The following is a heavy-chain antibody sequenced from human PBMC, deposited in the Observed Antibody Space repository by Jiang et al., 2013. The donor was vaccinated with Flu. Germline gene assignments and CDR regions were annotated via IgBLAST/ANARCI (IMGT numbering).Heavy chain of an antibody. CDR1: GVSIISSNW. V-gene: IGHV4-4*02. D-gene: IGHD2/OR15-2a*01. J-gene: IGHJ4*02. CDR3: ARHLLYYYDH. Sequence: AVSGVSIISSNWWSWVRQPPGKGLEWIAETFHSGNTNYNSSLKSRVTISVDTSKNQFSLKLSLCDRRRHGPFYYCARHLLYYYDHWGQGTLVTVSS. CDR2: TFHSGNT.